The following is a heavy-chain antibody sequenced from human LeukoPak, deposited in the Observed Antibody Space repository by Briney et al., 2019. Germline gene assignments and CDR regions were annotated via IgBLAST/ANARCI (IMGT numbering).Heavy chain of an antibody. D-gene: IGHD5-18*01. Sequence: GGSLRLSCAASGFTSNSYAMSWVRQAPGKGLEWVSVFSGGGGTSYYADSVKGRFTISRDNSKNTLYLQMNSLRAEDTAIYYCAKDRSELWLPQNGAFDVWGQGTMVTVSS. J-gene: IGHJ3*01. V-gene: IGHV3-23*01. CDR3: AKDRSELWLPQNGAFDV. CDR2: FSGGGGTS. CDR1: GFTSNSYA.